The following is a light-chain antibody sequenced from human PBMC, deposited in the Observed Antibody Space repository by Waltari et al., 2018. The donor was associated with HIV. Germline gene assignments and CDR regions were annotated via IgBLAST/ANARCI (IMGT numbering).Light chain of an antibody. V-gene: IGKV4-1*01. CDR1: QSVLYSSNNKNY. CDR2: WAS. J-gene: IGKJ3*01. Sequence: DIVMTQSPDSLAVPLGERPTINCKSSQSVLYSSNNKNYLAWYQQKPGQPPKLLIYWASTRESGVPDRFSGSGSGTDFTLTISSLQAEDVAVYYCQQYYSTPFTFGPGTKVDIK. CDR3: QQYYSTPFT.